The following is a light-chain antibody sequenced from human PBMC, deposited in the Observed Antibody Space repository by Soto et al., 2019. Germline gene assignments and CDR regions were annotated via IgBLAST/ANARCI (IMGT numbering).Light chain of an antibody. CDR1: QSISRNY. V-gene: IGKV3-20*01. J-gene: IGKJ2*01. Sequence: PGGRATLSCRASQSISRNYLAWYQQKPGQAPRLLVYGASTRATGIPDRISGSGSGTDFTLTINRLEPEDFAVYYCHHYGNSPYTFGQGTKLEIK. CDR3: HHYGNSPYT. CDR2: GAS.